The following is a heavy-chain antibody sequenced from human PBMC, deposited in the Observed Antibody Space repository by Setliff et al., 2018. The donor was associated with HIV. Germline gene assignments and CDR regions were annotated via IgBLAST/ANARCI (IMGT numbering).Heavy chain of an antibody. Sequence: PSETLSLTCAMSGDSLNSDAFSWSWIRLPPGEGLEWIGYMKEGGRTYYNPSLRSRVTITSDKSKNQLSLTLNSVTAADTAVYYCARQRAGEIEELPGALPLRGVSDLWGQGTMVTVSS. CDR1: GDSLNSDAFS. CDR3: ARQRAGEIEELPGALPLRGVSDL. CDR2: MKEGGRT. D-gene: IGHD1-7*01. V-gene: IGHV4-30-2*01. J-gene: IGHJ3*01.